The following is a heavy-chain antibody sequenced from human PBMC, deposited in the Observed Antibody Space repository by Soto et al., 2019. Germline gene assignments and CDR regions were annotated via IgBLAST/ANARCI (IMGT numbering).Heavy chain of an antibody. V-gene: IGHV3-64D*06. D-gene: IGHD5-18*01. CDR3: VKRGYRYGYLGYYYGMDV. CDR2: ISSNGGST. CDR1: GFTFSSYA. Sequence: PGGSLRLSCSASGFTFSSYAMHWVRQAPGKGLEYVSAISSNGGSTYYADSVKGRFTISRDNSKNTLYLQMSSLRAEDTAVYYCVKRGYRYGYLGYYYGMDVWGQRTTVTASS. J-gene: IGHJ6*02.